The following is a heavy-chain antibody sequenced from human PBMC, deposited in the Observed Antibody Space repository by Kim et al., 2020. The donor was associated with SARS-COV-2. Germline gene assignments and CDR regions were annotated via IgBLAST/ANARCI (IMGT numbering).Heavy chain of an antibody. CDR1: GFTFSSYS. V-gene: IGHV3-48*04. Sequence: GGSLRLSCAASGFTFSSYSMNWVRQAPGKGLEWVSYISSSSSTIYYADSVKGRFTISRDNAKNSLYLQMNSLRAEDTAVYYCAREPPYYYDSSGYPGGYYYGMDVWGQGTTVTV. J-gene: IGHJ6*02. CDR2: ISSSSSTI. CDR3: AREPPYYYDSSGYPGGYYYGMDV. D-gene: IGHD3-22*01.